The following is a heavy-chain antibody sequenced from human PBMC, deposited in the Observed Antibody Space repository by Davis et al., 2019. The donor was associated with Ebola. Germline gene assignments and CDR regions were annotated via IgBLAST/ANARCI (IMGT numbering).Heavy chain of an antibody. D-gene: IGHD5-12*01. CDR2: IKQDGSET. V-gene: IGHV3-7*01. CDR1: GFSFSTYD. CDR3: VRGAGWLLDY. Sequence: GESLKISCVASGFSFSTYDMNWVRQAPGKGLEWVANIKQDGSETYYVDSVKGRFTISRDNAKNSLFLQMNGLTVDDTAVYYCVRGAGWLLDYWGQGTLVTVSS. J-gene: IGHJ4*02.